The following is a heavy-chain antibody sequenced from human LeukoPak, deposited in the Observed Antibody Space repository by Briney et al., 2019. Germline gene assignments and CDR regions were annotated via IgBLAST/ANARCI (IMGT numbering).Heavy chain of an antibody. D-gene: IGHD3-22*01. Sequence: PGGSLRLSCAASGFTFDDYAMHWVRQAPGKGLEWVSLISGDGGSTYCADSVKGRFTISRDNSNNSLYLQMNSLRTEDTALYYCAKDQGRHYYDSSGYSFWGQGTLVTVSS. CDR3: AKDQGRHYYDSSGYSF. J-gene: IGHJ4*02. CDR2: ISGDGGST. V-gene: IGHV3-43*02. CDR1: GFTFDDYA.